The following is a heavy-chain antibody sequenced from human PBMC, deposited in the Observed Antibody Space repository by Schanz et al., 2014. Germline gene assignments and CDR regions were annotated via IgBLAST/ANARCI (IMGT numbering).Heavy chain of an antibody. V-gene: IGHV1-18*04. CDR2: ISAYNGNT. J-gene: IGHJ6*03. Sequence: QIQLVQSGPEVKKPGATVKVSCTASGFNFNNYDINWVRQATGQGLEWMGWISAYNGNTKYPQKLQGRVTMTTDTSTSTAYLDLSRLRSEDTGVYYCARALKGKVAIFGVIAAQNYYYMDVWGKGTTVTVSS. CDR1: GFNFNNYD. D-gene: IGHD3-3*01. CDR3: ARALKGKVAIFGVIAAQNYYYMDV.